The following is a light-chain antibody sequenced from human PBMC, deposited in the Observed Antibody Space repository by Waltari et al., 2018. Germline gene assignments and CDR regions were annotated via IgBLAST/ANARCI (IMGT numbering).Light chain of an antibody. J-gene: IGLJ3*02. CDR1: TGAVTSGHY. V-gene: IGLV7-46*01. CDR2: DTS. CDR3: LLYYSGPGV. Sequence: QAVVTQEPSLTVSPGGTVTLTCASSTGAVTSGHYPYWFQQKPGQAPRTLIYDTSNKPSWTPARFSGYLLGGKAALTLSGAQSEDEADYYCLLYYSGPGVFGGGTKLTVL.